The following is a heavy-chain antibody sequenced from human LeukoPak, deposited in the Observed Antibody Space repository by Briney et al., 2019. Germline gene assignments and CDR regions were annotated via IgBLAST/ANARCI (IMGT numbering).Heavy chain of an antibody. J-gene: IGHJ3*02. Sequence: SETLSLTCTVPGYSISSGYYWGWIRQPPGKGLEWIGSIYHSGSTYYNPSLKSRVTISVDTSKNQFSLKLSSVTAADTAVYYCARELGSSDFWSGYYHLGAFDIWGQGTMVTVSS. CDR1: GYSISSGYY. CDR3: ARELGSSDFWSGYYHLGAFDI. V-gene: IGHV4-38-2*02. D-gene: IGHD3-3*01. CDR2: IYHSGST.